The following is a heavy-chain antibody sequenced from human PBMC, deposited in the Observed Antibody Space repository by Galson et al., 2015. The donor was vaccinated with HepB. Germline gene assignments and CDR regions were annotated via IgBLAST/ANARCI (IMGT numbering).Heavy chain of an antibody. CDR1: GYTFTSDD. V-gene: IGHV1-8*01. J-gene: IGHJ6*03. Sequence: SVKVSCKASGYTFTSDDINWVRQATGQGLEWMGWMSPNSGNTGYAHKFQGRVTMTRNTSISTAYMELSSLRSEDTAVYYCARGVLRFLEWPDGAYYYYMDVWGKGTTVTVSS. D-gene: IGHD3-3*01. CDR3: ARGVLRFLEWPDGAYYYYMDV. CDR2: MSPNSGNT.